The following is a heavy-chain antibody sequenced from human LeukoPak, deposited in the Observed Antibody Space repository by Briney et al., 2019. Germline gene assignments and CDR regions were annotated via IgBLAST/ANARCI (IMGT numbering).Heavy chain of an antibody. D-gene: IGHD2-15*01. CDR1: GYTFTSYG. CDR3: ASSATSGGSFYYYYGMDV. J-gene: IGHJ6*02. V-gene: IGHV1-18*01. Sequence: GASVKVSCKASGYTFTSYGISWVRQAPGQGLEWMGWISAYNGNTNYAQKLQGRVTMTTDTSTSTAYMELRSLRSDDTAVYYCASSATSGGSFYYYYGMDVWGQGTTVTVSS. CDR2: ISAYNGNT.